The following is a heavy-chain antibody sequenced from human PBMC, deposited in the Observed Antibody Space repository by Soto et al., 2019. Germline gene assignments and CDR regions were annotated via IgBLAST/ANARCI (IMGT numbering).Heavy chain of an antibody. V-gene: IGHV2-5*02. D-gene: IGHD6-6*01. CDR1: GFSLSTSGVG. CDR3: AHRRQSSNSFNWFDP. Sequence: QITLKESGPTLVKPTQTLTLTCTFSGFSLSTSGVGLGWIRQPPGKALEWLALIYWDDDKRYSPSLRSRLTITKHTSKNQVVLTMTNMDPVDTGTYYCAHRRQSSNSFNWFDPWGKGTLVTVSS. CDR2: IYWDDDK. J-gene: IGHJ5*02.